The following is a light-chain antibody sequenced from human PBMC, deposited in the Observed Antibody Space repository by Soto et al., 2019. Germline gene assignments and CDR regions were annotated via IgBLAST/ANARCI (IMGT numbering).Light chain of an antibody. Sequence: QSALTQPPSASGSPGQSVTISCTGTSSDVGGYNYVSWYQQHPGKAPKLMIYEVNKRPSGVPDRFSGSKSGNTASLTVSGLQADDEADYYCSSYAGSNNLGVFGGGTKVTVL. V-gene: IGLV2-8*01. CDR3: SSYAGSNNLGV. CDR1: SSDVGGYNY. J-gene: IGLJ3*02. CDR2: EVN.